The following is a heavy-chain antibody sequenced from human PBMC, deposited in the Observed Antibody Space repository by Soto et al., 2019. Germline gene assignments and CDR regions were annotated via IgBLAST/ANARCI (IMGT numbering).Heavy chain of an antibody. Sequence: QVQLQESGPGLVKPSETLSLTCTVSGGSISSYYWSWIRQPPGKGLEWIGYIYYSGSTNYNPSLKSQVTISVDTSKNQFSLKLSSVTAADTAVYYCASSDYGGNSGLDYWGQGTLVTVSS. CDR2: IYYSGST. D-gene: IGHD4-17*01. CDR3: ASSDYGGNSGLDY. CDR1: GGSISSYY. V-gene: IGHV4-59*01. J-gene: IGHJ4*02.